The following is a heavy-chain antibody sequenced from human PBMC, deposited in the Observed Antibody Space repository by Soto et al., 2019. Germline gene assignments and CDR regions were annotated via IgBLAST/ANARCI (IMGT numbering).Heavy chain of an antibody. CDR1: GFTFSSYV. D-gene: IGHD1-7*01. Sequence: EVQLLESGGGLVQPGGSLRLSCAASGFTFSSYVMSWVRQAPGKGLEWVSGISSSGGSTYYADSVKGRFTISRDNSKNTLFLQMNSLRAEDTAVYYCAKDLGGTTGNYWGQGTLVTVSS. J-gene: IGHJ4*02. CDR3: AKDLGGTTGNY. V-gene: IGHV3-23*01. CDR2: ISSSGGST.